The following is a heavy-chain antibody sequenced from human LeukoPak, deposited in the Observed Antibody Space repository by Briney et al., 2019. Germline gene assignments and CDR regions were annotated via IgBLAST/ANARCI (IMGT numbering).Heavy chain of an antibody. CDR2: IYYSGST. J-gene: IGHJ4*02. V-gene: IGHV4-39*07. D-gene: IGHD5-12*01. Sequence: PSETLSLTCTVSGGSISSYYWGWIRQPPGKGLEWIGSIYYSGSTYYNPSLKSRVTISVDTSKNQFSLKLSSVTAADTAVYYCARDGGYSGYELDYWGQGTLVTVSS. CDR1: GGSISSYY. CDR3: ARDGGYSGYELDY.